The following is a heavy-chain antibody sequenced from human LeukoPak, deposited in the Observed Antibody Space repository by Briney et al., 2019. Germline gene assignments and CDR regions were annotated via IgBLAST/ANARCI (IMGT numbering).Heavy chain of an antibody. D-gene: IGHD3-10*01. Sequence: GGSLRLSCAASGFTFSTYWMTWDRQAPGKGLEWVANIKPTGTETYYVDPVKGRFTISRDNAKNLLYLQMNSLRGEDTAVYYCGGFGYEAGVDMWGQGTLVTVSS. V-gene: IGHV3-7*01. CDR1: GFTFSTYW. J-gene: IGHJ4*01. CDR3: GGFGYEAGVDM. CDR2: IKPTGTET.